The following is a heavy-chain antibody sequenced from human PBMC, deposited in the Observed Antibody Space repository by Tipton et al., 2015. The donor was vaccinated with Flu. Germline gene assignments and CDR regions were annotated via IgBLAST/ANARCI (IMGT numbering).Heavy chain of an antibody. Sequence: SGFTFSSYGMHWVRQAPGKGLEWLAFIRYDGSNKYYADSVKGRFTISRDNSKNTLYLQMNSLRAEDTAVYYCAKGYYYDSSGYYYYYYGMDVWGQGTTVTVSS. CDR3: AKGYYYDSSGYYYYYYGMDV. D-gene: IGHD3-22*01. CDR1: GFTFSSYG. V-gene: IGHV3-30*02. CDR2: IRYDGSNK. J-gene: IGHJ6*02.